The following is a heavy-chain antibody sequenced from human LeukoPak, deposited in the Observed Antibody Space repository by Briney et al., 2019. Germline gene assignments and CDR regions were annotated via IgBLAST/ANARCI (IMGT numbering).Heavy chain of an antibody. Sequence: GRSLRLSCAASGFTVSSNYMTWVRQAPGKWLEWVSVIHKNAITYYADTVKGRFTISRDNSKNMLYLQMNSLRAEDTAVYYCARSLRVRGVPDYMDVWGKGTTVIISS. CDR3: ARSLRVRGVPDYMDV. J-gene: IGHJ6*03. CDR1: GFTVSSNY. D-gene: IGHD3-10*02. CDR2: IHKNAIT. V-gene: IGHV3-53*01.